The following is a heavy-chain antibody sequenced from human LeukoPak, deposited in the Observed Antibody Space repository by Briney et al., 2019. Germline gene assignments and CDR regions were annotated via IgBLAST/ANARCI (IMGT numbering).Heavy chain of an antibody. V-gene: IGHV3-48*01. CDR3: ASGYSSSSRLNWFDP. CDR2: ISSSSSTI. Sequence: GGSLRLSCAASGFTFSSYSMNWVRQAPGKGLEWVSYISSSSSTIYYADSVKGRFTISRDNAKNSLYLQMNSLRAEDTAVYYCASGYSSSSRLNWFDPWGQGTLVTVSS. D-gene: IGHD6-13*01. J-gene: IGHJ5*02. CDR1: GFTFSSYS.